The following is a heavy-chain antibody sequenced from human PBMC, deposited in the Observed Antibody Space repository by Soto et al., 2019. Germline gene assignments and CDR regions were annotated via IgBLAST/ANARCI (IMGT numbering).Heavy chain of an antibody. D-gene: IGHD3-10*01. J-gene: IGHJ4*02. V-gene: IGHV4-39*01. Sequence: SETLSLTCTVSGGSISSSSYYWGWIRQPPGKGLEWIGSIYYSGSTYYNPSLKSRVTISVDTSKSQFSLKLSSVTAADTAVYYCARAVLLWFGELLSIDYWGQGTLVTVSS. CDR1: GGSISSSSYY. CDR2: IYYSGST. CDR3: ARAVLLWFGELLSIDY.